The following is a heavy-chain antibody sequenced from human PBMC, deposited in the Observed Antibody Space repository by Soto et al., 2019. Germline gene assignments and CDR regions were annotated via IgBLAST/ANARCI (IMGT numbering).Heavy chain of an antibody. V-gene: IGHV3-23*01. CDR3: AKAAGSSWGTEHFQH. J-gene: IGHJ1*01. Sequence: GGSLRLSCAASGFTFSSYAMSWVRQAPGKGLEWVSLITGSGGDTYYADSVKARFTISSDNSRNTLYLQMNSLRAEDTAVYYCAKAAGSSWGTEHFQHWGQGTLVTVSS. CDR1: GFTFSSYA. D-gene: IGHD6-13*01. CDR2: ITGSGGDT.